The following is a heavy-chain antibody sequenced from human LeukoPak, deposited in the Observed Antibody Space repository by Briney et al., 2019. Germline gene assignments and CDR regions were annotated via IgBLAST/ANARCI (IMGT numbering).Heavy chain of an antibody. V-gene: IGHV3-23*01. CDR3: ARDGSEGGYSGYFDY. Sequence: GGSLRLSCAASGFTFSNYGLSWVRQAPGKGLEWVSGITGSGGSTYYADSVKGRFTISRDNAKNSLYLQMNSLRAEDTAVYYCARDGSEGGYSGYFDYWGQGTLVTVSS. CDR2: ITGSGGST. D-gene: IGHD5-12*01. CDR1: GFTFSNYG. J-gene: IGHJ4*02.